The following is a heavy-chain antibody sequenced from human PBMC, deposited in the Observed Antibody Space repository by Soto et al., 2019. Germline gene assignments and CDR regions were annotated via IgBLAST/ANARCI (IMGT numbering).Heavy chain of an antibody. CDR3: ARGIEGWYQGRYYYGMDV. CDR2: IYYSGST. D-gene: IGHD6-19*01. CDR1: GGSVSSGSYY. Sequence: QVQLQESGPGLVKPSETLSLTCTVSGGSVSSGSYYWSWIRQPPGKGLEWIGYIYYSGSTNYNPSLKSRVTTSVDTSKNQFSLKLSAVTAADTAVYYCARGIEGWYQGRYYYGMDVGGQGTTVTVSS. J-gene: IGHJ6*02. V-gene: IGHV4-61*01.